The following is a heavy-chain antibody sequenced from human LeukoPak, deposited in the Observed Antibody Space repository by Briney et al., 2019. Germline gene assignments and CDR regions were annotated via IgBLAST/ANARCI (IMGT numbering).Heavy chain of an antibody. Sequence: SETLSLTCAVYGGSFSGYYWSWIRQPPGRGLEWIGEINHSGSTNYNPSLKSRVTISVDTSNNQFSLKLRSVTAADTAVYYCARTGYGDYWAMDVWGKGTTVTVSS. CDR1: GGSFSGYY. V-gene: IGHV4-34*01. J-gene: IGHJ6*03. CDR3: ARTGYGDYWAMDV. D-gene: IGHD4-17*01. CDR2: INHSGST.